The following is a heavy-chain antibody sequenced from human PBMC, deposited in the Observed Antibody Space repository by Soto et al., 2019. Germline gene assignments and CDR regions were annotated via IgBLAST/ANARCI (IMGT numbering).Heavy chain of an antibody. CDR2: IQSKTDGGTT. V-gene: IGHV3-15*07. CDR3: TAFMGAFRD. D-gene: IGHD1-26*01. CDR1: GFTFKDAG. Sequence: QLVESGGGFVKPGGSLRLYCAASGFTFKDAGMTWVRQAPGKGLEWVGRIQSKTDGGTTDYAAPVRGRFTLSRDDSENTLFLQMDGLKTEGTAVYYCTAFMGAFRDWGSGTPVTVSS. J-gene: IGHJ4*02.